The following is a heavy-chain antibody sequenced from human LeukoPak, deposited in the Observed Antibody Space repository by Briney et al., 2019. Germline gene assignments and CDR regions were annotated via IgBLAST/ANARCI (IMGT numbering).Heavy chain of an antibody. CDR2: INHSGST. Sequence: KPSETLSLTCAVYGGSFSGYYWSWIRQPPGKGLEWIGEINHSGSTNYNPSLKSRVTISVDTSKNQFSLKLSSVTAADTAVYYCARGYGSGSRVDYWGQGTLVTVSS. CDR1: GGSFSGYY. CDR3: ARGYGSGSRVDY. J-gene: IGHJ4*02. D-gene: IGHD3-10*01. V-gene: IGHV4-34*01.